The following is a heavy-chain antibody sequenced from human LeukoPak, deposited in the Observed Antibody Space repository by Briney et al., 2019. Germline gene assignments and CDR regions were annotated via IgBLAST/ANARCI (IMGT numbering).Heavy chain of an antibody. V-gene: IGHV1-8*01. CDR3: ARELTRKYGELLYDYYGMDV. Sequence: GASVKVSCKASGYTFTSYDINWVRQATGQGLEWMGWMNPNSGNTGYAQKFQGRVTMTRNTSISTAYMELSSLRSEDTAVYYCARELTRKYGELLYDYYGMDVWGQGTTVTVSS. CDR1: GYTFTSYD. J-gene: IGHJ6*02. CDR2: MNPNSGNT. D-gene: IGHD3-10*01.